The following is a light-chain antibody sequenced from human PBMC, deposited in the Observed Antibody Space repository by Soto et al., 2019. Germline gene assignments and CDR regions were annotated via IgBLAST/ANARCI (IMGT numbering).Light chain of an antibody. J-gene: IGKJ4*01. Sequence: DLVMTQSPLSLPVTPGEPASISCRSSQSLLHSNGYNYLDWYLQKPGQSPQLLICLGSNRASGVPDRFSGSGSGTDFTLKISRVEAEDVGVYYCMQALQTPLTFGGGTKVEIK. CDR2: LGS. V-gene: IGKV2-28*01. CDR1: QSLLHSNGYNY. CDR3: MQALQTPLT.